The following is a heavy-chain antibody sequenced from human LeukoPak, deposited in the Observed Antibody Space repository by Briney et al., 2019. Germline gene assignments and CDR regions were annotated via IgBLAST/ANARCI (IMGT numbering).Heavy chain of an antibody. V-gene: IGHV3-23*01. D-gene: IGHD3-22*01. CDR2: ITSRGEST. CDR3: ARDRPNYYGSDGHYYRRDGDY. J-gene: IGHJ4*02. CDR1: GFTFSIYA. Sequence: GGSPRLSCAASGFTFSIYAMSWVRQAPGKGLQWVSSITSRGESTWYVDSVKGRFTITRDNSENTLYLQMHSLRAEDTAVYYCARDRPNYYGSDGHYYRRDGDYWGRGTLVSVSS.